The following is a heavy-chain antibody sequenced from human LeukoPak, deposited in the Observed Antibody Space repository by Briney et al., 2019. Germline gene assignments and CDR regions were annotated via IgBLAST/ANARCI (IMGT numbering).Heavy chain of an antibody. CDR1: GGSISSYY. J-gene: IGHJ4*02. Sequence: PSETLSLTCTVSGGSISSYYWSWIRQPPGKGLEWIGYIYYSGSTNYNPSLKSRVTISVDTSKNQFSLKLSSVTAADTAVYYCARQLSYYYGSGSYADYWGQGTLVTVSS. D-gene: IGHD3-10*01. CDR3: ARQLSYYYGSGSYADY. CDR2: IYYSGST. V-gene: IGHV4-59*01.